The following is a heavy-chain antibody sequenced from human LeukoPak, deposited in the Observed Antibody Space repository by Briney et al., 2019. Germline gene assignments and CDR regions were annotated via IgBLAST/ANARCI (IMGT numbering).Heavy chain of an antibody. CDR2: ISYDGSKK. V-gene: IGHV3-30*04. CDR3: ARELYSVNAVNWFDP. Sequence: GGSLRLSCAASGFTFSSYSMHWVRQAPGKGLEWVAVISYDGSKKYYADSVKGRFTISRENSNNTLYLQTNSLRTEDTAVCFCARELYSVNAVNWFDPWGQGTLVTVSS. CDR1: GFTFSSYS. J-gene: IGHJ5*02. D-gene: IGHD5/OR15-5a*01.